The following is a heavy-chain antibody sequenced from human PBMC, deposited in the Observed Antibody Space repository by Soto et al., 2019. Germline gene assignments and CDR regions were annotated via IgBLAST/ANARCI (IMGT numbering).Heavy chain of an antibody. CDR3: ARDKGGDYLMDV. Sequence: QVQLVESGGGVVQPGRSLRLSCAVSGFTFSSYGMHWVRQAPGKGLEWVAVIWYDGSNKYYADSVKGRFTISRDNSKNTLYLQMNSLRAEDTAVYYCARDKGGDYLMDVWGQGTTVTVSS. CDR1: GFTFSSYG. V-gene: IGHV3-33*01. CDR2: IWYDGSNK. J-gene: IGHJ6*02. D-gene: IGHD2-21*02.